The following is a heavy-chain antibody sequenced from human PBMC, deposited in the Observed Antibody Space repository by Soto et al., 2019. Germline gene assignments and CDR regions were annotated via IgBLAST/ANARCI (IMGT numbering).Heavy chain of an antibody. CDR2: IEGDGSST. V-gene: IGHV3-74*01. CDR3: AREGLDTAGFFDV. J-gene: IGHJ3*01. CDR1: GFTFSSCW. Sequence: GGSLRLSGAASGFTFSSCWMHWVRQAPGKGLEWVSRIEGDGSSTTSADSVKGRFTVSRDDARNTLYLQMSSLRADDTAIYYCAREGLDTAGFFDVWGQGTMVTVSS. D-gene: IGHD6-13*01.